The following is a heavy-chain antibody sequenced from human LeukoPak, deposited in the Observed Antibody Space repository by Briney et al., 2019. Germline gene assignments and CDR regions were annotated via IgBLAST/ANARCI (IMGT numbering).Heavy chain of an antibody. CDR3: ARGNYGSGSYRDEPAFNP. Sequence: GASVKVSCKASGYTFTGYYMHWVRQAPGQGLEWMGWMNPNSGNTGYAQKFQGRVTMTRNTSISTAYMELSSLRSEDTAVYYCARGNYGSGSYRDEPAFNPWGQGTLVTVSS. CDR2: MNPNSGNT. J-gene: IGHJ5*02. V-gene: IGHV1-8*02. CDR1: GYTFTGYY. D-gene: IGHD3-10*01.